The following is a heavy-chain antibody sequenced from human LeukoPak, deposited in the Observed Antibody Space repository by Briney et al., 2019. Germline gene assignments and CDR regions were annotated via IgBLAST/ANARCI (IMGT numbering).Heavy chain of an antibody. J-gene: IGHJ4*02. CDR1: GGSISSGSYY. D-gene: IGHD5-12*01. CDR3: ARGGSGYHFDY. V-gene: IGHV4-61*02. Sequence: SETLSLTCTVSGGSISSGSYYWSWTRQPAGKGLEWIGRIYTSGSTNYNPSLKSRVTISVDTSKNQFSLKLSSVTAADTAVYYCARGGSGYHFDYWGQGTLVTVSS. CDR2: IYTSGST.